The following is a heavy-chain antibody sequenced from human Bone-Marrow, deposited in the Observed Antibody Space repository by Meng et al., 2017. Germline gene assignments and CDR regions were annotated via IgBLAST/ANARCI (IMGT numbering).Heavy chain of an antibody. CDR1: GYTLTELS. CDR3: ATVERGYCSGGSCYRPFDY. J-gene: IGHJ4*02. Sequence: ASVKVSCKVSGYTLTELSMHWVRQAPGKGLEWMGGFDPEDGETIYARKFQGRVTMTEDTSTDTAYMELSSLRSEDTAVYYCATVERGYCSGGSCYRPFDYWGQGTLVTVSS. D-gene: IGHD2-15*01. CDR2: FDPEDGET. V-gene: IGHV1-24*01.